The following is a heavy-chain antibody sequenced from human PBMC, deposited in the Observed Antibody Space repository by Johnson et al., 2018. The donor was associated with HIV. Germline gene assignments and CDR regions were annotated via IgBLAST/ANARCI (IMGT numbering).Heavy chain of an antibody. CDR1: GFTFDDYG. CDR3: ARGGPYSSGWSGADAFDI. J-gene: IGHJ3*02. V-gene: IGHV3-20*04. Sequence: VQLVESGGGVVRPGGSLRVSCAASGFTFDDYGMSWVRQAPGKGLEWVSGINWNGGSTGYADSVKGRFTISRDNARNSLYLQSNTLRAEDTALYYCARGGPYSSGWSGADAFDIWGQGTMVTVSS. CDR2: INWNGGST. D-gene: IGHD6-19*01.